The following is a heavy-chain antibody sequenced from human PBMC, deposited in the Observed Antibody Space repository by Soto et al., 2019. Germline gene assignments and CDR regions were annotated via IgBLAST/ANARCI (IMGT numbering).Heavy chain of an antibody. D-gene: IGHD6-19*01. CDR1: GGTFSSSA. J-gene: IGHJ3*02. V-gene: IGHV1-69*06. CDR2: IIPTFGTS. Sequence: QVQREQSGAEVRKPGSSVKVSCKASGGTFSSSAINWLRQAPGQGPEWMGGIIPTFGTSNYIPKLRGRVTITADTSTNTAYMEMSSLTSEDTAMYYCARSETAGHKGFDIWGQGTMVTVSA. CDR3: ARSETAGHKGFDI.